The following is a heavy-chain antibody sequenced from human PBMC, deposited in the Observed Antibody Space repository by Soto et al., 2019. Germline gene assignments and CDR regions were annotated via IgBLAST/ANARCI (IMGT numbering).Heavy chain of an antibody. Sequence: GGSLRLSCAASGFTFSDYHMSWIRQAPGKGLEWVSYISSGGRSIYYADSVEGRITISRDNAKSSLYLQMNSLRADDTAVYYCARDRACSGGSCHSDYWGQGTLVTVSS. CDR3: ARDRACSGGSCHSDY. CDR1: GFTFSDYH. CDR2: ISSGGRSI. V-gene: IGHV3-11*01. D-gene: IGHD2-15*01. J-gene: IGHJ4*02.